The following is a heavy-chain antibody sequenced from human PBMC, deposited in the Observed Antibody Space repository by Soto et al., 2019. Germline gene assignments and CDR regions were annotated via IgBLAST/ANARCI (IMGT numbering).Heavy chain of an antibody. Sequence: QVQLQESGPGLVKPSETLSLTCTVSGGSVSSGSYYWSWIRQPPGKGLEWIGYIYYSGSTNYNPSLKSRVTISVDTSKNPFSLKLSAVTAVDTAVYYCARAGVGSSWYFVWFDPWVHGTLVTVSS. V-gene: IGHV4-61*01. CDR1: GGSVSSGSYY. CDR3: ARAGVGSSWYFVWFDP. J-gene: IGHJ5*02. CDR2: IYYSGST. D-gene: IGHD6-13*01.